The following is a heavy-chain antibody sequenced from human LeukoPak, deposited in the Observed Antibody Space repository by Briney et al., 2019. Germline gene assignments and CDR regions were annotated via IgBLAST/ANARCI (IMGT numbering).Heavy chain of an antibody. J-gene: IGHJ4*02. Sequence: PGGSLRLSCAASGFTFSSYAMSWVRQAPGKGLEWVSAISGSGGSTYYADSVKGRFTISRDNSKSTLYLQMNSLRAEDTAVYYCAKDPPLGYYDSSGYYYVYWGQGTLVTVSS. CDR3: AKDPPLGYYDSSGYYYVY. V-gene: IGHV3-23*01. CDR2: ISGSGGST. CDR1: GFTFSSYA. D-gene: IGHD3-22*01.